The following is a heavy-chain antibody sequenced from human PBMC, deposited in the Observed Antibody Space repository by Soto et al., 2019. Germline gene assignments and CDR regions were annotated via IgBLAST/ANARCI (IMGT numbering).Heavy chain of an antibody. D-gene: IGHD1-1*01. CDR3: VGDGTKTLRDWFDP. J-gene: IGHJ5*02. Sequence: SETLSLTFTVSGASIRGYYWSWIRKSAGKGLEWIGRIYATGTTDYNPSLKSRVMMSVDTSQKQFSLRLRSVSAADTAVYYFVGDGTKTLRDWFDPWGQGISVTVSS. CDR2: IYATGTT. CDR1: GASIRGYY. V-gene: IGHV4-4*07.